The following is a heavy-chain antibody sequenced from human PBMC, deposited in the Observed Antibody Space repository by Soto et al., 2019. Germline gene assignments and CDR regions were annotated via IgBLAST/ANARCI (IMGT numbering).Heavy chain of an antibody. Sequence: GGSLRLSCAASGFTFSIYWMHWVRQAPGKGPVWVSRIDNAGSSARYADSVKGRFTISRDNAKNPVYLQMNSLRAEDTAVYYCTRVGGSVSGMDVWGQGTTVTVSS. CDR1: GFTFSIYW. CDR3: TRVGGSVSGMDV. CDR2: IDNAGSSA. J-gene: IGHJ6*02. D-gene: IGHD1-26*01. V-gene: IGHV3-74*01.